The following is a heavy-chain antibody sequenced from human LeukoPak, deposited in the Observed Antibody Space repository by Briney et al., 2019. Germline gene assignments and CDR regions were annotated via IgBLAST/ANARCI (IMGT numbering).Heavy chain of an antibody. CDR1: GFTFSSYG. CDR3: ARNYDFWSGLGGY. Sequence: GGSLRLSCAASGFTFSSYGMSWVRQAPGKGLEWVSAISGSGGSTYYADSVKGRFTISRDNSKNTLYLQMNSLRVEDTAVYYCARNYDFWSGLGGYWGQGTLVTVSS. CDR2: ISGSGGST. D-gene: IGHD3-3*01. V-gene: IGHV3-23*01. J-gene: IGHJ4*02.